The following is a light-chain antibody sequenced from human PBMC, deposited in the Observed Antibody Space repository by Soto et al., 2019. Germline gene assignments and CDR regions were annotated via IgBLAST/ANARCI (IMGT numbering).Light chain of an antibody. CDR3: NSYTSGSTCV. J-gene: IGLJ3*02. Sequence: QSVLTQPASVSGSPGQSITISCTGTSSDVGGYNYVCWFQQHPGKDPKLMIYDVSNRPSGVSNRFSGSKSGNTASLTISGLQAEDEADYYCNSYTSGSTCVFGGGTKVTVL. CDR1: SSDVGGYNY. V-gene: IGLV2-14*01. CDR2: DVS.